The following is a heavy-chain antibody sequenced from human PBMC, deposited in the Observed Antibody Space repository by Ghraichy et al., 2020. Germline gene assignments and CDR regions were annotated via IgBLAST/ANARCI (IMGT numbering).Heavy chain of an antibody. J-gene: IGHJ4*02. D-gene: IGHD3-3*01. CDR2: INHSGST. V-gene: IGHV4-34*01. Sequence: SETLSLTCAVYGGSFSGYYWSWIRQPPGKGLEWIGEINHSGSTNYNPSLKSRVTISVDTSKNQFSLKLSSVTAADTAVYYCARAPLKYYDFWSGLDYWGQGTLVTVSS. CDR1: GGSFSGYY. CDR3: ARAPLKYYDFWSGLDY.